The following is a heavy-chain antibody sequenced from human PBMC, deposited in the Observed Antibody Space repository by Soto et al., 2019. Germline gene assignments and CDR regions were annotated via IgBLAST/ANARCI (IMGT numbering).Heavy chain of an antibody. CDR2: ISAYNGNT. V-gene: IGHV1-18*01. Sequence: ASVKVSCKASGYTFTSYGISWVRQAPGQGLEWMGWISAYNGNTNYAQKLQGRVTMTTDTSTSTAYMELRSLRSDDTAVYYCAGDFQTTRIVVVLGYWGQGTLVTVSS. D-gene: IGHD3-22*01. CDR3: AGDFQTTRIVVVLGY. J-gene: IGHJ4*02. CDR1: GYTFTSYG.